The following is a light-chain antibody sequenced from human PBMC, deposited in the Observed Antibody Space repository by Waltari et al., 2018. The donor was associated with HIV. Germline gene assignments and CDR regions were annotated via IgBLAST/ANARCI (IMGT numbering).Light chain of an antibody. Sequence: DVKMTQSPTIISASVGDSVPITCRASQSIYQWVAWYQQTPGKAPKVLMFAASTLVDGVPSRFSGSASGTEFNFTITSLQPDDFATYYCHNYATSSHTFGQGTKV. CDR1: QSIYQW. J-gene: IGKJ1*01. CDR3: HNYATSSHT. V-gene: IGKV1-5*03. CDR2: AAS.